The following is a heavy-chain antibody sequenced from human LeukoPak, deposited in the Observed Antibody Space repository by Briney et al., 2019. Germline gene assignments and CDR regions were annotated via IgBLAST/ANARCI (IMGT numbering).Heavy chain of an antibody. V-gene: IGHV4-59*01. CDR3: AREDDSSGYYFDY. J-gene: IGHJ4*02. Sequence: PSETLSLTCTVSGGSISSYYWSWIRQPPGKGLEWIGYIYYSGSTNYNPSLKSRVTISVDTSKSQFSLKLSSVTAADTAVYYCAREDDSSGYYFDYWGQGTLVTVSS. D-gene: IGHD3-22*01. CDR1: GGSISSYY. CDR2: IYYSGST.